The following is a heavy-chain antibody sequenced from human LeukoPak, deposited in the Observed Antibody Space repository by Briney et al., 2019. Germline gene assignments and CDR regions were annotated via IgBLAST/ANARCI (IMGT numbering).Heavy chain of an antibody. J-gene: IGHJ6*03. Sequence: GGSLRLSCAASGFTFSSYAMHWIRQAPGKGLEWVSSISRSGSTKYYADSVKGRFTISRDNAKNSLLLQMNSLRAEDTAVYYCARVLRYCSGGNCYSGGLGYMDVWGKGTTVTISS. CDR2: ISRSGSTK. CDR1: GFTFSSYA. D-gene: IGHD2-15*01. V-gene: IGHV3-48*04. CDR3: ARVLRYCSGGNCYSGGLGYMDV.